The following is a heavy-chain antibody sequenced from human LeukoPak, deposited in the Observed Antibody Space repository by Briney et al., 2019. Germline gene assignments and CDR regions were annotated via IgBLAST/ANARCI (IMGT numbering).Heavy chain of an antibody. V-gene: IGHV4-34*01. CDR1: GGSFRGYY. CDR2: INHSGIT. D-gene: IGHD2-2*03. CDR3: ARGVGIVVVPAAIPYYFDY. Sequence: SETLSLTCAVYGGSFRGYYWSWIRQPPGKGLEWIGEINHSGITNYNPSLKSRVTISVDTSKNQFSLKLSSVTAADTAVYYCARGVGIVVVPAAIPYYFDYWGQGTLVTVSS. J-gene: IGHJ4*02.